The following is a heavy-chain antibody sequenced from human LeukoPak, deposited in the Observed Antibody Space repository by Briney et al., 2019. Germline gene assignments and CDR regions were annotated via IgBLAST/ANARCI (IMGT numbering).Heavy chain of an antibody. CDR3: ARVTPGIAARQGLPDY. CDR2: ISTSSSYI. D-gene: IGHD6-6*01. CDR1: GFTFSTYS. V-gene: IGHV3-21*01. Sequence: AGGSLRVSCAASGFTFSTYSMNWVRQAPGKGLEWVSSISTSSSYIYYADSVKGRFTISRDNAKNSLYLQMNSLRAEDTAVYYCARVTPGIAARQGLPDYWGQGTLVTVSS. J-gene: IGHJ4*02.